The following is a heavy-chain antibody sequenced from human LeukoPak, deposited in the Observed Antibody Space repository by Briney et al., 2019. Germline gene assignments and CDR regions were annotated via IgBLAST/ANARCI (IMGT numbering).Heavy chain of an antibody. CDR2: INHSGST. Sequence: PSETLSLTCAVYGGSFSGYYWSWIRQPPGKGLEWIGEINHSGSTNYNPSLKSRVTISVDTSKNQFSLELSSVTAADTAVYYCARGNPPRYCSGGSCYSKMNWFDPWGQGTLVTVSS. J-gene: IGHJ5*02. V-gene: IGHV4-34*01. CDR3: ARGNPPRYCSGGSCYSKMNWFDP. CDR1: GGSFSGYY. D-gene: IGHD2-15*01.